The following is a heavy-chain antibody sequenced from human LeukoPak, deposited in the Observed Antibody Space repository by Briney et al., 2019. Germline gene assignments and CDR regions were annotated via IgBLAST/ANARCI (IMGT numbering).Heavy chain of an antibody. CDR3: ARTYNYGSGKYGSFDS. CDR1: GFTRTNYA. D-gene: IGHD3-10*01. CDR2: ISYDGNSK. J-gene: IGHJ4*02. V-gene: IGHV3-30*04. Sequence: PGRSLRLSCVATGFTRTNYAMHCVRQAPGKWLEWVALISYDGNSKHHADSVKDRFTISRDNSKNTLYLQMNSLRVEDTAVYYCARTYNYGSGKYGSFDSWGQGTLVTVSS.